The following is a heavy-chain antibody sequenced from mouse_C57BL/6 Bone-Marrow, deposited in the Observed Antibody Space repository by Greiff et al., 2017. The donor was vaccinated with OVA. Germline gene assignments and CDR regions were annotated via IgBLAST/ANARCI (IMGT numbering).Heavy chain of an antibody. CDR2: IYPGDGDT. CDR3: ARADYGSSPYWYFDV. Sequence: QVQLQQSGPELVKPGASVKISCKASGYAFSSSWMNWVKQRPGKGLEWIGRIYPGDGDTNYNGKFKGKATLTADKSSSTAYMQLSSLTSEDSAVYVCARADYGSSPYWYFDVWGTGTTVTVSS. D-gene: IGHD1-1*01. V-gene: IGHV1-82*01. CDR1: GYAFSSSW. J-gene: IGHJ1*03.